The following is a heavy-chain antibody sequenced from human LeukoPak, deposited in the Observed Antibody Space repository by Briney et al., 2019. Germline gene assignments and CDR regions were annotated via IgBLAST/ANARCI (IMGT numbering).Heavy chain of an antibody. D-gene: IGHD3-22*01. CDR2: ISSSSSYI. Sequence: PGGSLRLSRAASGFTFSSYSMNWVRQAPGKGLEWVSSISSSSSYIYYADSVKGRFTISRDNAKNSLYLQMNSLRAEDTAVYYCARDLGYYDSSGYWGYAFDIWGQGTMVTVSS. CDR1: GFTFSSYS. CDR3: ARDLGYYDSSGYWGYAFDI. J-gene: IGHJ3*02. V-gene: IGHV3-21*01.